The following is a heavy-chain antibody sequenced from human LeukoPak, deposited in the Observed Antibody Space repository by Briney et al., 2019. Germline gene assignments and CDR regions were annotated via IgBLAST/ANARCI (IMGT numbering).Heavy chain of an antibody. CDR2: VYQSGTT. CDR1: GFSISSGHY. J-gene: IGHJ4*02. V-gene: IGHV4-38-2*02. CDR3: ARIFIRNGYSSYFDC. Sequence: SETLSLTCTVSGFSISSGHYWGWARQPPGAGLEWIGSVYQSGTTYYNPSLKSRVTTSVDMSKNQFSLRLRPVTAADTAVYYCARIFIRNGYSSYFDCWGQGTLVTVSS. D-gene: IGHD5-18*01.